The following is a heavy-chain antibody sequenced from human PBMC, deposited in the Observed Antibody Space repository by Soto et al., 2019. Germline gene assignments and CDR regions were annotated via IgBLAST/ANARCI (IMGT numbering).Heavy chain of an antibody. CDR3: ARSTTMVRGVIDYYYYMDV. D-gene: IGHD3-10*01. V-gene: IGHV1-3*01. Sequence: ASVKVSCKASGYTFTSYAMHWVRQAPGQRLEWMGWINAGNGNTKYSQKFQGRVTITRDTSASTAYMELSSLRSEDTAVYYCARSTTMVRGVIDYYYYMDVWGKGTTVTVSS. J-gene: IGHJ6*03. CDR2: INAGNGNT. CDR1: GYTFTSYA.